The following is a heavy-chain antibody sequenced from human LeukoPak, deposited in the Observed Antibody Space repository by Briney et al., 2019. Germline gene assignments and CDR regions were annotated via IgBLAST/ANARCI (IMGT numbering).Heavy chain of an antibody. CDR2: IWYDGNNT. Sequence: PGGSLRLSCAASGFTFSSYGMHWVRQAPGKGLEWVAVIWYDGNNTYYADSVKGRFTISRDNSKDTLFLQLNSLRAEDTAVYYCASQGPEGTSGWYWGQGTLVTVSS. CDR1: GFTFSSYG. V-gene: IGHV3-33*01. CDR3: ASQGPEGTSGWY. J-gene: IGHJ4*02. D-gene: IGHD6-19*01.